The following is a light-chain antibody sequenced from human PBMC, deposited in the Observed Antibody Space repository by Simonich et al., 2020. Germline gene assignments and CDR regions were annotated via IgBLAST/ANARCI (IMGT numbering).Light chain of an antibody. J-gene: IGLJ2*01. Sequence: SYVLTQPPSVSVAPGKTARITCGGNNSGSKSVHWYQQKPGPAPVLVVYDDSDRPSGFPGRFSGSNSGNTATLTISRVEAGDEADYYCQVWDSSSDHVVFGGGTKLTVL. CDR1: NSGSKS. CDR2: DDS. CDR3: QVWDSSSDHVV. V-gene: IGLV3-21*03.